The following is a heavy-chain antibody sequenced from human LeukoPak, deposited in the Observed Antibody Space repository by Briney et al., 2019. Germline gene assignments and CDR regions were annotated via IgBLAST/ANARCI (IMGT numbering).Heavy chain of an antibody. CDR1: GFMFSNYI. Sequence: PGGPLRLSCAAAGFMFSNYIMYWVRQAPGKGLEWVSVISASGGATDYADSVKGRFTISRDNSKNTLYLQMNNLRAEDTAVYYCAKGGRGTYYSDSWGQGTLVTVSS. V-gene: IGHV3-23*01. CDR3: AKGGRGTYYSDS. CDR2: ISASGGAT. J-gene: IGHJ4*02. D-gene: IGHD3-10*01.